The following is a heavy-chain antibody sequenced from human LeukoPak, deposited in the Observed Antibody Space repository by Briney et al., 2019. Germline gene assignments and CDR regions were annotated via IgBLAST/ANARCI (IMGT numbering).Heavy chain of an antibody. D-gene: IGHD3-22*01. CDR3: ASPPSITMIVVVITEAFDI. J-gene: IGHJ3*02. Sequence: GGSLRLSCAASGFIFSSYAMSWVRQAPGKGLEWVSAISGSGGSTYYADSVKGRFTISRDNSKNTLYLQMNSLRAEDTAVYYCASPPSITMIVVVITEAFDIWGQGTMVTVSS. V-gene: IGHV3-23*01. CDR2: ISGSGGST. CDR1: GFIFSSYA.